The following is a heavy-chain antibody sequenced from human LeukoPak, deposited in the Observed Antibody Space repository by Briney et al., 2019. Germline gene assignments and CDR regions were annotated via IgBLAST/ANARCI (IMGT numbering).Heavy chain of an antibody. CDR1: GYSFTGYY. Sequence: ASVKVSCKASGYSFTGYYMHWVRQAPGQGLEWMGIINPSGGSTSYAQKFQGRVTMTRDTSTSTVYMELSSLRSEDTAVYYCARDHSPIGGTYDYWGQGTLVTVSS. CDR3: ARDHSPIGGTYDY. D-gene: IGHD3-16*01. V-gene: IGHV1-46*01. J-gene: IGHJ4*02. CDR2: INPSGGST.